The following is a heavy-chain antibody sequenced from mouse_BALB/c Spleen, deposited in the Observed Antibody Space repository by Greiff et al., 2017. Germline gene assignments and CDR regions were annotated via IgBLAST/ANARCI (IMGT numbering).Heavy chain of an antibody. CDR1: GFTFSSYA. CDR3: ARSYYYGSSNFDY. D-gene: IGHD1-1*01. V-gene: IGHV5-9-4*01. Sequence: EVHLVESGGGLVKPGGSLKLSCAASGFTFSSYAMSWVRQSPEKRLEWVAEISSGGSYTYYPDTVTGRFTISRDNAKNTLYLEMSSLRSEDTAMYYCARSYYYGSSNFDYWGQGTTVAVST. CDR2: ISSGGSYT. J-gene: IGHJ2*01.